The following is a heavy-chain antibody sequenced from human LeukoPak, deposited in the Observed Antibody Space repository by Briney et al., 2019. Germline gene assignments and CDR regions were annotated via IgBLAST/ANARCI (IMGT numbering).Heavy chain of an antibody. V-gene: IGHV4-39*01. Sequence: SETLSLTCTVSGGSISSSSYYWGWIRQPPGKGLEWIGSIYYSGSTYYNPSLKSRVTISVDTSKNQFSLKLSSVTAADTAVYYCARHAITMVQGETDYWGQGTLVTVSS. CDR2: IYYSGST. J-gene: IGHJ4*02. D-gene: IGHD3-10*01. CDR3: ARHAITMVQGETDY. CDR1: GGSISSSSYY.